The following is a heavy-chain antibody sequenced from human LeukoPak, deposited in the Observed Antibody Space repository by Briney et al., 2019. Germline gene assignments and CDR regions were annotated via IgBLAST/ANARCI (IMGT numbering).Heavy chain of an antibody. CDR1: GYTFTSYG. CDR2: INPNSGGT. V-gene: IGHV1-2*02. Sequence: GASVKVSCKASGYTFTSYGISWVRQAPGQGLEWMGWINPNSGGTNYAQKFQGRVTMTGDTSISTAYMELSRLRSDDTAVYYCARHYYDILTGYHFDYWGQGTLVTVSS. D-gene: IGHD3-9*01. CDR3: ARHYYDILTGYHFDY. J-gene: IGHJ4*02.